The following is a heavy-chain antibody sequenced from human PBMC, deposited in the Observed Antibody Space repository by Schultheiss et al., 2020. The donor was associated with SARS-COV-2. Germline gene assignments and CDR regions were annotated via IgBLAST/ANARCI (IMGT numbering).Heavy chain of an antibody. CDR1: GFTFSNAW. J-gene: IGHJ5*02. D-gene: IGHD1-26*01. CDR3: ARGVGGWFDP. Sequence: GESLKISCAASGFTFSNAWMSWVRQAPGKGLEWVSSISSSGSTIYYADSVKGRFTISRDNAKNSLYLQMNSLRAEDTAVYYCARGVGGWFDPWGQGTLVTVSS. V-gene: IGHV3-11*04. CDR2: ISSSGSTI.